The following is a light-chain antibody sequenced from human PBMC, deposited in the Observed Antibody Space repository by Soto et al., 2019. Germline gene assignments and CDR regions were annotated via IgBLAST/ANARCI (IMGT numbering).Light chain of an antibody. CDR3: SSYTSGTTLYV. CDR2: IDD. V-gene: IGLV1-44*01. Sequence: QSVLTQPPSLSGTPGQRVTISCSGSTSNIAGNTVHWYQHLPETAPKLLIYIDDQRPSGVPDRFSGSKSGTSASLAISGLQSEDEADYYCSSYTSGTTLYVFGTGTKLTVL. J-gene: IGLJ1*01. CDR1: TSNIAGNT.